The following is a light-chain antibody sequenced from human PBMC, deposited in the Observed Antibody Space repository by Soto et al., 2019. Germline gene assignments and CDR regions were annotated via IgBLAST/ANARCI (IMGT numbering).Light chain of an antibody. V-gene: IGLV2-14*01. Sequence: QSVLTQPACVPGSPGQSITISCTGSSSDVGGYNYVSWYQHHPGKAPKLMIYEVTNRPSGVSHRFSGSKSGNTASLTISGLQTEDEADYYCASITRNTTSVFGTGTKVTVL. CDR1: SSDVGGYNY. J-gene: IGLJ1*01. CDR3: ASITRNTTSV. CDR2: EVT.